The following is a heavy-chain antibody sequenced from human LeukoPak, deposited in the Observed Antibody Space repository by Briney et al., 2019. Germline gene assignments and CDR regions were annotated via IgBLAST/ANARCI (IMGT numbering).Heavy chain of an antibody. Sequence: ASVKVSCKVSGYTLTELSMHWVRQAPGKGLEWMGGFDPEDGEAIYAQKLQGRVTMTTDTSTSTAYMELRSLRSDDTAVYYCARAVQVAARPFDPWGQGTLVTVSS. D-gene: IGHD6-6*01. CDR1: GYTLTELS. CDR3: ARAVQVAARPFDP. J-gene: IGHJ5*02. V-gene: IGHV1-24*01. CDR2: FDPEDGEA.